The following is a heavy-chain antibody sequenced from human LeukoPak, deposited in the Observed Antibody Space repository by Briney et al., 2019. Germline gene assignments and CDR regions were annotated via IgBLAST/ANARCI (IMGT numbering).Heavy chain of an antibody. CDR3: ARGGGDGYNYQGDY. Sequence: SVKVSWKASGGTFSSYAISWVRQAPGQGLEWMGGIIPIFGTANYAQKFQGRVTITADESTSTAYMELSSLRSEDTAVYYCARGGGDGYNYQGDYWGQGTLVTVSS. D-gene: IGHD5-24*01. J-gene: IGHJ4*02. CDR2: IIPIFGTA. CDR1: GGTFSSYA. V-gene: IGHV1-69*13.